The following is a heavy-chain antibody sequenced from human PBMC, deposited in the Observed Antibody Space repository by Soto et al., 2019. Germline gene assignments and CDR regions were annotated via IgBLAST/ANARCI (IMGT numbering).Heavy chain of an antibody. D-gene: IGHD2-21*01. J-gene: IGHJ4*02. CDR3: AKVRVGIDVDFDY. CDR1: GFTFSSYG. V-gene: IGHV3-30*18. CDR2: ISYDGSNK. Sequence: GGSLRLSCAASGFTFSSYGMHWVRQAPGKGLEWVAVISYDGSNKYYADSVKGRFTISRDDSKSTLYLQMSSLRAEDTAMYYCAKVRVGIDVDFDYWGQGALVTVSS.